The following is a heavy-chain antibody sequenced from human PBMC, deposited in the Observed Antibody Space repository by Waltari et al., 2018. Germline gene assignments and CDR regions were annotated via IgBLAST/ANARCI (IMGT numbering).Heavy chain of an antibody. D-gene: IGHD2-2*01. CDR2: IRYEGSDR. V-gene: IGHV3-30*02. J-gene: IGHJ4*02. CDR3: AKDPGSSTSYGIDY. Sequence: QVQLVESGGGVVQPGGSLRLSCAASGFIFNNYDMHWVRQAPGEELEWVAFIRYEGSDRKYAESVKGRFTTSRDNSNNMLFLEMNSLRPEDTAVYYCAKDPGSSTSYGIDYWGQGTLVTVSS. CDR1: GFIFNNYD.